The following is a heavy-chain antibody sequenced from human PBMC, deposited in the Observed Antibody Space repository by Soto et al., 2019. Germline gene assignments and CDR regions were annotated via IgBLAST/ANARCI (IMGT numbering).Heavy chain of an antibody. Sequence: QVQLQESGPGLVKPSGTLSLTCAVSGGSISSSNWWSWVRQPPGKGLEWIGEIYHSGSTNYNPSLKSRVTISVDKSKIQFSLKRGSVTAADTAVYYCARDFVEMATIPLYYFDYWGQGTLVTVSS. D-gene: IGHD5-12*01. CDR1: GGSISSSNW. V-gene: IGHV4-4*02. CDR2: IYHSGST. CDR3: ARDFVEMATIPLYYFDY. J-gene: IGHJ4*02.